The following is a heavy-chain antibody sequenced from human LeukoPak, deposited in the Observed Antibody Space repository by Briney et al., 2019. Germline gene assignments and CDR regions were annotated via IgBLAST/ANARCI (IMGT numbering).Heavy chain of an antibody. CDR2: IKQDGSEK. CDR3: ARDPTPGIHI. J-gene: IGHJ3*02. Sequence: PSETLSLTCTVSGDSISSSSYYWGWVRQAPGRGLEWVANIKQDGSEKYYVDSVKGRFTISRDNAKNSLYLQMNSLRAEDTAVYYCARDPTPGIHIWGQGTMVTVSS. V-gene: IGHV3-7*01. D-gene: IGHD6-13*01. CDR1: GDSISSSSYY.